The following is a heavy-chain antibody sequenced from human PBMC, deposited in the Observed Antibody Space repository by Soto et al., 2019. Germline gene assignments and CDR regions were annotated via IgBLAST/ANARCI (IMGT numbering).Heavy chain of an antibody. J-gene: IGHJ4*02. Sequence: VQLVESGGGLVQPGGSLRLSCAASGFTFSSYAMHWVRQAPGKGLEWVAVISYDGSNKYYADSVKGRFTISRDNSKNTLYLQMNSLRAEDTAVYYCARGRIGTVAGTGDYWGQGTLVTVSS. V-gene: IGHV3-30-3*01. CDR2: ISYDGSNK. CDR3: ARGRIGTVAGTGDY. CDR1: GFTFSSYA. D-gene: IGHD6-19*01.